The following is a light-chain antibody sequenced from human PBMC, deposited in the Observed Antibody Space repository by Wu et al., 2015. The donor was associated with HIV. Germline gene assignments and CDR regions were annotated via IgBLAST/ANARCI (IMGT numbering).Light chain of an antibody. CDR2: GAS. CDR3: QQDGLT. V-gene: IGKV3-20*01. Sequence: EIVLTQSPGTLSLSPGERATLSCRASESVNSNYLAWYQQKPGQAPRLLIYGASTRAIGIPDRFSGGGSGTDFTLIITGLEAEDFAVYYCQQDGLTFGAGTKVEFK. CDR1: ESVNSNY. J-gene: IGKJ4*01.